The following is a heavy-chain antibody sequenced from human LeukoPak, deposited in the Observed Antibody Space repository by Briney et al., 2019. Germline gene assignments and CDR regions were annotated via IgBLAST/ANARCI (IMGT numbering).Heavy chain of an antibody. V-gene: IGHV3-33*06. J-gene: IGHJ6*03. CDR3: AKNKDILTGYYYMDV. CDR2: IWYDGSNK. Sequence: PGGSLRLSCAASGFTFSSYGMHWVRQAPGKGLEWVAVIWYDGSNKYYADSVKGRFTISRDNSKNTLYLQMNSLRAEDTAVYYCAKNKDILTGYYYMDVWGKGTTVTVS. D-gene: IGHD3-9*01. CDR1: GFTFSSYG.